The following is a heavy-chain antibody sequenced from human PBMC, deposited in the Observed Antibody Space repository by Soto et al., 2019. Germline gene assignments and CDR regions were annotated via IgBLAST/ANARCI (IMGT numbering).Heavy chain of an antibody. CDR2: IKSKTDGGTT. Sequence: PGGPLRLSCSASGFTFSNAWMNWVRQAPGKGLEWVGRIKSKTDGGTTDYAAPVKGRFTISRDDSKNTLYLQMNSLKTEDTAVYYCARDLWGVGVPGPWGQGTLVTVSS. J-gene: IGHJ5*02. CDR1: GFTFSNAW. D-gene: IGHD3-16*01. V-gene: IGHV3-15*07. CDR3: ARDLWGVGVPGP.